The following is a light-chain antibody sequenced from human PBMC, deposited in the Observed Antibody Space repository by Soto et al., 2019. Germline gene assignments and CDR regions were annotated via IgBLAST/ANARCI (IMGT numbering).Light chain of an antibody. CDR1: QSISNW. CDR2: KAS. V-gene: IGKV1-5*03. J-gene: IGKJ1*01. CDR3: QQDYTSPRT. Sequence: DIQMTQSPSTLSASVGDRVTISCRASQSISNWLAWYQQKPGKAPKLLIYKASSLESGVPSRFSGSGSGTEFTLTISSLQAGDVGVYYCQQDYTSPRTFGHGTKVEIK.